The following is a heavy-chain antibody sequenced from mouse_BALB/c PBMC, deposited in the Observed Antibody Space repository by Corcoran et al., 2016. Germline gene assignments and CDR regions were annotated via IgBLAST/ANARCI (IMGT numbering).Heavy chain of an antibody. V-gene: IGHV9-1*02. CDR2: INTYTGEP. CDR3: ARGGGNYAMDY. J-gene: IGHJ4*01. Sequence: QIQLVQSGPEPKKPGETVKISCKASGYTFTNYGMNWVKQAPGKGLKWMGWINTYTGEPTYADDFKGRFAFSLETSASTAYLQINNLKNEDMATYFCARGGGNYAMDYWGQGTSVTVSS. CDR1: GYTFTNYG.